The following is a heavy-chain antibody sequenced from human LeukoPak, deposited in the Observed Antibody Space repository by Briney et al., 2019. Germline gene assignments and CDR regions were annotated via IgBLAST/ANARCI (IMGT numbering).Heavy chain of an antibody. CDR1: GGTFSSYA. CDR3: ARVWSSYGSGIGYYYYMDV. J-gene: IGHJ6*03. Sequence: VASVKVSCKASGGTFSSYAISWVRQAPGRGLEWMGGIIPIFGTANYAQKFQGRVTITADESTSTAYMELSSLRSEDTAVYYCARVWSSYGSGIGYYYYMDVWGKGTTVTVSS. D-gene: IGHD3-10*01. CDR2: IIPIFGTA. V-gene: IGHV1-69*13.